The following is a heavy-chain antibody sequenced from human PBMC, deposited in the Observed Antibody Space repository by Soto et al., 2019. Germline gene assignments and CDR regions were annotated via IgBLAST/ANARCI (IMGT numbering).Heavy chain of an antibody. CDR1: GGSISSYY. V-gene: IGHV4-59*01. CDR3: ARGGDYYEFWSGYYFDY. CDR2: IYYSGST. Sequence: SETLSLTCTVSGGSISSYYWSWIRQPPGKGLEWIGYIYYSGSTNYNPSLKSRVTISVDTSKNQFSLKLSSVTAADTAVYYCARGGDYYEFWSGYYFDYWGQGTLVTVSS. J-gene: IGHJ4*02. D-gene: IGHD3-3*01.